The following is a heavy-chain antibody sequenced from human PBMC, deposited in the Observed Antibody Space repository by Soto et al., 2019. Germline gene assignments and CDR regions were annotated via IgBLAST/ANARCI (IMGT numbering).Heavy chain of an antibody. V-gene: IGHV3-23*01. CDR3: SKRWSVTCDFWSGYRGDAFGI. J-gene: IGHJ3*02. Sequence: EVQLLESGGGLVQPGGSLSLSCAASGFTFSSYAMSWVRQAPGQGLEWVPAISGSGGSTYYADTVKGRFTISRDNSKNTISGQLTSLRAEDSAEYYCSKRWSVTCDFWSGYRGDAFGIWGQGTIVTV. CDR2: ISGSGGST. CDR1: GFTFSSYA. D-gene: IGHD3-3*01.